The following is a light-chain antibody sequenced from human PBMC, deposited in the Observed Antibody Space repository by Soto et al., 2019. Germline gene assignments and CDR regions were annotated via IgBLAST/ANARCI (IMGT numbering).Light chain of an antibody. CDR3: QQYYTYSWA. J-gene: IGKJ1*01. CDR2: KAS. V-gene: IGKV1-5*03. Sequence: DIQMTQSPSTLSASVGDRVTITCRASQSIRSSLAWYQHIPGRAPKLLIYKASVLESGVPPRFSGSGSGTQFTLTISSLQPDDFATYYCQQYYTYSWAFGQGTKVEIK. CDR1: QSIRSS.